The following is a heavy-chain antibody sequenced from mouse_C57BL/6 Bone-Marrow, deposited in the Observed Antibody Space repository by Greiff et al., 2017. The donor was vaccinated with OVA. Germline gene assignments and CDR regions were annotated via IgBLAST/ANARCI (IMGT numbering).Heavy chain of an antibody. D-gene: IGHD1-1*01. Sequence: EVQVVESVAELVRPGASVKLSCTASGFNIKNTYMHWVKQRPEQGLEWIGRIDPANDNTKYAPKFQGKATMTADTSSNTAYLQLSSLSSEDTAVDGCARGNFGSSFYAMDYWGQGTSVTVSS. J-gene: IGHJ4*01. CDR3: ARGNFGSSFYAMDY. V-gene: IGHV14-3*01. CDR2: IDPANDNT. CDR1: GFNIKNTY.